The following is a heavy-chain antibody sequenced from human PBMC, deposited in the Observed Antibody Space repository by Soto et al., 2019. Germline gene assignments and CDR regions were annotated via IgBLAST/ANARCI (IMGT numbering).Heavy chain of an antibody. V-gene: IGHV3-30-3*01. Sequence: GGSLRLSCAASGFTFSNYAMHWVRQAPGKGLECLAVIAYDGSNKFYRDSVKGRFTISRDNSKNTLYLHMNSLRSEDTAVYYCTTDSYSTMIVVRFDYWGHGTLVTVSS. D-gene: IGHD3-22*01. CDR3: TTDSYSTMIVVRFDY. CDR2: IAYDGSNK. CDR1: GFTFSNYA. J-gene: IGHJ4*01.